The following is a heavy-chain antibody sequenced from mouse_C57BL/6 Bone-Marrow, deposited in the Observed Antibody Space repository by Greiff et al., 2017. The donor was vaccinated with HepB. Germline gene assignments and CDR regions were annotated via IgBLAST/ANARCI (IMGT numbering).Heavy chain of an antibody. V-gene: IGHV7-1*01. CDR1: GFTFSDFY. CDR2: SRNKANDYTT. D-gene: IGHD1-1*01. CDR3: ARDAPDYYGSGYWYFDV. J-gene: IGHJ1*03. Sequence: EVKVVESGGGLVQSGRSLRLSCATSGFTFSDFYMEWVRQAPGKGLEWIAASRNKANDYTTEYSASVKGRFLVSRDTSQSILYIQMNALRAEDTAIYYCARDAPDYYGSGYWYFDVWGTGTTVTVSS.